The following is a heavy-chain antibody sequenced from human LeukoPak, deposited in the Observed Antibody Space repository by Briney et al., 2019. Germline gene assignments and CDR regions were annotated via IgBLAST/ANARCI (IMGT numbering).Heavy chain of an antibody. CDR2: ISWNSGSI. V-gene: IGHV3-9*01. J-gene: IGHJ3*02. D-gene: IGHD6-13*01. CDR3: AKSRGAAARAFDI. CDR1: GFTFDDYA. Sequence: PGGSLRLSCAASGFTFDDYAMHWVRQAPGKGLEWVSGISWNSGSIGYADSVKGRFTISRDNAKNSLYLQMNSLRAEDTALYYRAKSRGAAARAFDIWGQGTMVTVSS.